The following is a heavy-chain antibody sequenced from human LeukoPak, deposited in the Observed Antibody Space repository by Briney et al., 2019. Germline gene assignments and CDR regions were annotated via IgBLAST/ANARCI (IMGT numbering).Heavy chain of an antibody. J-gene: IGHJ4*02. D-gene: IGHD6-6*01. CDR2: IDPSDSYT. CDR1: GYSFTSYW. Sequence: RGEPLKISCKASGYSFTSYWISWVRQMPGKGLEWMGRIDPSDSYTNYSPSFQGHVTISADKSISTAYLQWSSLKASDTAMFYCARHRGRDGSSYYFDYWGQGTLVSVSS. V-gene: IGHV5-10-1*01. CDR3: ARHRGRDGSSYYFDY.